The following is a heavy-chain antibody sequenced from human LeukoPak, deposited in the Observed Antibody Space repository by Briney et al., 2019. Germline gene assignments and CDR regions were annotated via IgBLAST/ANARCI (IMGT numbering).Heavy chain of an antibody. J-gene: IGHJ5*02. V-gene: IGHV4-59*01. CDR3: VREVGDADSDNWFDP. CDR1: GGSISPYY. CDR2: IYYSGST. Sequence: SETLSLTCTVSGGSISPYYWSWIRQPPGKGLEWIGYIYYSGSTNYNPSLKSRVTISIDTSGNQISLILRSVTAADTAVYYRVREVGDADSDNWFDPWGQGTLVTVSS. D-gene: IGHD2-21*02.